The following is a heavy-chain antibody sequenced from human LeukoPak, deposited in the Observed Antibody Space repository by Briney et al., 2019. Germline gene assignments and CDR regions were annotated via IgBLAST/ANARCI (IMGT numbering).Heavy chain of an antibody. J-gene: IGHJ4*02. CDR1: GLTFSHYG. D-gene: IGHD4-11*01. Sequence: GRSLRLSCSASGLTFSHYGMHWAPHTPGTGLEWVAVIWSDASDKYYANSVKRRFTISRDNFKNSLYLQMNSLRAEDTAVYYCAKDAQRGFDYSNSLDYWGQGTRVTVSS. CDR2: IWSDASDK. CDR3: AKDAQRGFDYSNSLDY. V-gene: IGHV3-33*06.